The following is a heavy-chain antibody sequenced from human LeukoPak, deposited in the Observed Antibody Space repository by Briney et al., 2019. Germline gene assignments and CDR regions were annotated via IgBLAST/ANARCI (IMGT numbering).Heavy chain of an antibody. CDR1: GFTVSNYF. V-gene: IGHV3-53*01. Sequence: PGGSLRLSCAASGFTVSNYFLSWVGPTARKGLEWVSVIYTGGSTYYADSVKGRFTISRDNSKNTLYLQMKSLRAEDTAVYYCARGETSSYDYWGQGTLVTVSS. D-gene: IGHD2-2*01. CDR3: ARGETSSYDY. J-gene: IGHJ4*02. CDR2: IYTGGST.